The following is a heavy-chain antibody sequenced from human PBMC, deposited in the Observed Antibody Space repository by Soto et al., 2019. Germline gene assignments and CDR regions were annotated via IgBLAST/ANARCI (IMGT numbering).Heavy chain of an antibody. D-gene: IGHD3-10*01. CDR2: IYSGGYT. J-gene: IGHJ4*02. Sequence: EVQLVESGGGLIQPGGSLRLSCAVSGFTVSNNYMSWVRQAPGKGLEGVSVIYSGGYTAYGDSVKGRFTISRDNSKNTIYLQKKTRGGDAPGVFSGGAHPGGGGYWGQGTLVTVSS. CDR1: GFTVSNNY. V-gene: IGHV3-53*01. CDR3: GAHPGGGGY.